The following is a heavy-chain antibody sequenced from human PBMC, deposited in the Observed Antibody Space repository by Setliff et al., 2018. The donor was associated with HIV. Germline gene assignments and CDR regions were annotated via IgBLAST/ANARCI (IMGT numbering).Heavy chain of an antibody. J-gene: IGHJ6*03. CDR1: GDSVSGYY. D-gene: IGHD7-27*01. CDR2: IYYSGST. V-gene: IGHV4-59*02. Sequence: PSETLSLTCTVSGDSVSGYYWTWIRQPPGKGLEWIGYIYYSGSTNYNPSLKSRVTISVDTSKNQFSLKLSSVTAADTAVYYCARRADWGPADYYYYMDVWGKGTTVTVSS. CDR3: ARRADWGPADYYYYMDV.